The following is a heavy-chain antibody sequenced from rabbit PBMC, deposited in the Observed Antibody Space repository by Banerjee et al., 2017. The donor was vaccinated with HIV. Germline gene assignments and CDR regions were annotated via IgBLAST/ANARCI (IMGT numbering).Heavy chain of an antibody. CDR2: IYGGSAGT. Sequence: QSLEESGGDLVKPGASLTLTCTASGFSFSSGYYMCWVRQAPGKGLEWIACIYGGSAGTWYASWTKGRFTISKSSSTTVTLQMTSLTAADTATYFCARGVGGVGDVPGNLWGPGTLVTVS. V-gene: IGHV1S40*01. CDR1: GFSFSSGYY. D-gene: IGHD2-1*01. J-gene: IGHJ4*01. CDR3: ARGVGGVGDVPGNL.